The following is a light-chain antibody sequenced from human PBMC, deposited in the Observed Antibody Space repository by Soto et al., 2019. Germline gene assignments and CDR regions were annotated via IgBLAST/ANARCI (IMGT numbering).Light chain of an antibody. Sequence: QSALTQPASVSGSPGQSITISCTGTSSDVGGYNYVSWYQQHPGKAPKLMIYDVSNRPSGVSNRFSGAKSGNTASLTISGLQAEDEEDYYCSSYTSGSTLVVFGRGTKLTVL. J-gene: IGLJ2*01. CDR3: SSYTSGSTLVV. V-gene: IGLV2-14*01. CDR1: SSDVGGYNY. CDR2: DVS.